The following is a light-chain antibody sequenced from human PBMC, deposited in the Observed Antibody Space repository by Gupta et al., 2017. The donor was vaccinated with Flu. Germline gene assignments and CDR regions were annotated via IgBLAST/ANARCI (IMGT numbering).Light chain of an antibody. CDR2: EVS. Sequence: QSALTQPASVSGSPGQSITIPCTGTSNDIGGYNNVYCYQHHPGKAPKLLIYEVSNRPSGLSNRFSGSKSGNTASLTISGLQAEDEADYYCSSYRSSSDIYVFGGGTKVTVL. V-gene: IGLV2-14*01. J-gene: IGLJ1*01. CDR3: SSYRSSSDIYV. CDR1: SNDIGGYNN.